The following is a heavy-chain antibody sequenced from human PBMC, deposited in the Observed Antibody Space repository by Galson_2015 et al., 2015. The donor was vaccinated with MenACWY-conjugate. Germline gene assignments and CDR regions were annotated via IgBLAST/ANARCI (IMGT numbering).Heavy chain of an antibody. CDR2: IDYGGST. D-gene: IGHD1-26*01. J-gene: IGHJ4*02. Sequence: ETLSLTCTVSGGLIRSYFWAWIRQPPGKGLEWIAYIDYGGSTNYNPSLKSRVAVLVDTSNNQFSLKLSSVTAADTAVYYCARAPYSATYGIRSFDDWGQGALVTVSS. CDR1: GGLIRSYF. V-gene: IGHV4-59*01. CDR3: ARAPYSATYGIRSFDD.